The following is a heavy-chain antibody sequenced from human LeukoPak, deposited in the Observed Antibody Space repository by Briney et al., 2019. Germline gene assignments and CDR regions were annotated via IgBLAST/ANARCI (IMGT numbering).Heavy chain of an antibody. V-gene: IGHV3-66*03. J-gene: IGHJ3*02. CDR2: TYSNGRT. Sequence: GGSLRLSCAASGFTVSSNYMSWVRQAPGKGLEWVSVTYSNGRTYYADSVKGRFTISRDISKNTLYLQMNSLRPEDTAMYYCAEDWDIVGVTTNHLGAFDIWGQGTVVTVSS. CDR3: AEDWDIVGVTTNHLGAFDI. CDR1: GFTVSSNY. D-gene: IGHD2-21*02.